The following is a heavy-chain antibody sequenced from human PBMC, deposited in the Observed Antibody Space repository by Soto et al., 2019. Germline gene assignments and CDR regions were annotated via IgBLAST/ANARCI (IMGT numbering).Heavy chain of an antibody. D-gene: IGHD6-13*01. CDR2: IIPILGIA. J-gene: IGHJ3*02. CDR1: GGTFSSYT. Sequence: QVQLVQSGAEVKKPGSSMKVSCKASGGTFSSYTISWVRQAPGQGLEWMGRIIPILGIANYAQKFQGRVTITADKSTSTAYMELSSLRSEDTAVYYCATPGIAAYDAFDIWGQGTMVTVSS. CDR3: ATPGIAAYDAFDI. V-gene: IGHV1-69*02.